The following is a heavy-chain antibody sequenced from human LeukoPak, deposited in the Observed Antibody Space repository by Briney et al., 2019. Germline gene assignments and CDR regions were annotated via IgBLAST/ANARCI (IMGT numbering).Heavy chain of an antibody. D-gene: IGHD3-22*01. CDR2: ISGSGGST. J-gene: IGHJ4*02. V-gene: IGHV3-23*01. CDR1: GLIFSDCW. Sequence: PGGSLRLSCVVSGLIFSDCWMSWVRQAPGKGLEWVSAISGSGGSTYYADSVKGRFTISRDNSKNTLYLQMNSLRAEDTAVYYCAKDRDYYDSSGYYVSLDYWGQGTLVTVSS. CDR3: AKDRDYYDSSGYYVSLDY.